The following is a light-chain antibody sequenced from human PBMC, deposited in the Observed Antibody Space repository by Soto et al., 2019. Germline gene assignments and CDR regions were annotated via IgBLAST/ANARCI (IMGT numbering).Light chain of an antibody. CDR3: SSYTTTNTHV. CDR2: EVS. J-gene: IGLJ1*01. CDR1: SRDVGGYSY. V-gene: IGLV2-14*01. Sequence: QSVLTQPASVSGSPGQSITISCTGTSRDVGGYSYVSWYQQHPGKAPKLMIYEVSDRPSGVSNRFSGSKSGNTASLTISGLQAEDEADYYCSSYTTTNTHVFGTGTKVTVL.